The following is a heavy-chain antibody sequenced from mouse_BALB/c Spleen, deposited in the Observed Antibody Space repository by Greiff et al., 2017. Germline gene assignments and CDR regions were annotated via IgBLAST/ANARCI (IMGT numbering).Heavy chain of an antibody. D-gene: IGHD4-1*01. V-gene: IGHV7-3*02. J-gene: IGHJ2*01. CDR1: GFTFTDYY. CDR2: IRNKANGYTT. Sequence: EVQLVESGGGLVQPGGSLRLSCATSGFTFTDYYMSWVRQPPGKALEWLGFIRNKANGYTTEYSASVKGRFTISRDNSQSILYLQMNTLRAEDSATYYCARKTGALDYWGQGTTLTVSS. CDR3: ARKTGALDY.